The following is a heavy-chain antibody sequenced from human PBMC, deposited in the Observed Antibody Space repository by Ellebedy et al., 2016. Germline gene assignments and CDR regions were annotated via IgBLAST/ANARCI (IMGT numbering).Heavy chain of an antibody. CDR1: GFTFSSYA. CDR2: ISYDGSNK. CDR3: ARDNPPTVTITEGDYFDY. D-gene: IGHD4-17*01. V-gene: IGHV3-30-3*01. Sequence: GESLKISXAASGFTFSSYAMHWVRQAPGKGLEWVAVISYDGSNKYYADSVKGRFTISRDNSKNTLYLQMNSLRAEDTAVYYCARDNPPTVTITEGDYFDYWGQGTLVTVSS. J-gene: IGHJ4*02.